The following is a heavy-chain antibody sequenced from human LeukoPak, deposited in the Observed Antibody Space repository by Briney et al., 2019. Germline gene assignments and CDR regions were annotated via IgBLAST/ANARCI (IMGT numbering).Heavy chain of an antibody. D-gene: IGHD6-13*01. Sequence: SETLFLTCTVSGGSISSYYWSWIRQPAGKGLEWIGRIYTSGSTNCNPSLKSRVTMSVDTSKNQFSLKLSSVTAADTAVYYCATQYSSSWYGVPHFDYWGQGTLVTVSS. J-gene: IGHJ4*02. CDR1: GGSISSYY. V-gene: IGHV4-4*07. CDR2: IYTSGST. CDR3: ATQYSSSWYGVPHFDY.